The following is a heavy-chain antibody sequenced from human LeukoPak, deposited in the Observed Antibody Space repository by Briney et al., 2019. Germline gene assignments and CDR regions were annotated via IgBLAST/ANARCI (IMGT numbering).Heavy chain of an antibody. Sequence: ASVKVSCKAFGYTFTSNYMHWVRQAPGQGPEWMGVISPSGGSTTYAQKFQGRVTLTRDMSTSTDYLELSSLRSEDTAVYYCARDPRFYYYDSSGYYSRHEDYFDYWGQGTLVTVSS. CDR1: GYTFTSNY. D-gene: IGHD3-22*01. CDR2: ISPSGGST. J-gene: IGHJ4*02. CDR3: ARDPRFYYYDSSGYYSRHEDYFDY. V-gene: IGHV1-46*01.